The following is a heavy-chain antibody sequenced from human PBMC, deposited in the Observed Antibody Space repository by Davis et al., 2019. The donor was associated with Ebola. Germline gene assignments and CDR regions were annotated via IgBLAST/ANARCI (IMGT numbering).Heavy chain of an antibody. Sequence: GESLKISCAASGFTVSSNYMNWVRQAPGKGLEWVSGIYSDGTTYFADSVKGRFTFSRDNSKNTLYLQMNSLRAEDTAVYYCARDVVGVGATWYMDVWGKGTTVIVSS. D-gene: IGHD1-26*01. J-gene: IGHJ6*03. V-gene: IGHV3-53*01. CDR1: GFTVSSNY. CDR2: IYSDGTT. CDR3: ARDVVGVGATWYMDV.